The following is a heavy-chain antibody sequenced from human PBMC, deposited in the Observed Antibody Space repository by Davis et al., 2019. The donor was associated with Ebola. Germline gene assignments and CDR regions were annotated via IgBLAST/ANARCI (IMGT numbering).Heavy chain of an antibody. V-gene: IGHV4-34*01. CDR2: VNQSGST. CDR1: GGSFSGYF. Sequence: SETLSLTCSVYGGSFSGYFWTWIRQPPGKGLEWIGEVNQSGSTNYNPSLKSRVIISVDTFTNQFSLNLSSVTAADTAVYYCARRGTSSWYAGWFDPWGQGTLVTVSS. J-gene: IGHJ5*02. D-gene: IGHD6-13*01. CDR3: ARRGTSSWYAGWFDP.